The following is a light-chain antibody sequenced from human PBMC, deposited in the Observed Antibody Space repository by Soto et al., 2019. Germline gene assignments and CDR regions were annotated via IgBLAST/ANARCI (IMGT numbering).Light chain of an antibody. CDR1: SSDIGGYNY. V-gene: IGLV2-8*01. CDR2: ELN. Sequence: QSVLTQPPSASGSPGQSVTISCTGTSSDIGGYNYVSWYQHHPGKAPKLIIYELNQRPSGVPDRFSGSTSGNTASLTVSGLQAEDEADYYCSSYTGSNNVVFGGGTKLTVL. CDR3: SSYTGSNNVV. J-gene: IGLJ2*01.